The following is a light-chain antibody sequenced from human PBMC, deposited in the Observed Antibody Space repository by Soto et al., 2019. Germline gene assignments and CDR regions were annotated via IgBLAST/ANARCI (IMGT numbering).Light chain of an antibody. CDR2: DVT. Sequence: QSVLTQPASVSGSPGQSITISCTGTSSDVGGYNRVSWYQQHPGKAPKFMIFDVTNRPSVVSNRFSGSKYGNTASLTISGLQAVSEADYYCSSYASSSTLVFGGGTKVTVL. J-gene: IGLJ2*01. CDR1: SSDVGGYNR. V-gene: IGLV2-14*01. CDR3: SSYASSSTLV.